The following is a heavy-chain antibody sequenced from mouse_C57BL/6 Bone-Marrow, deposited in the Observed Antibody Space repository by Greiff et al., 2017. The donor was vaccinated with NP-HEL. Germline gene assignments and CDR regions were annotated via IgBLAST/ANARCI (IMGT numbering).Heavy chain of an antibody. CDR2: IDPSDSYT. CDR1: GYTFTSYW. CDR3: ARGTTVVAHFDY. Sequence: QVQLQQPGAELVKPGASVKLSCKASGYTFTSYWMQWVKQRPGQGLEWIGEIDPSDSYTNYNQKFKGKATLTVDTSSSTAYMQLSSLTSEDSAVYDCARGTTVVAHFDYWGQGTTLTVSS. V-gene: IGHV1-50*01. J-gene: IGHJ2*01. D-gene: IGHD1-1*01.